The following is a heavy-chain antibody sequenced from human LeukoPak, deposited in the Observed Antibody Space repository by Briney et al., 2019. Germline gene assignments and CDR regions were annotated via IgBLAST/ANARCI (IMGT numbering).Heavy chain of an antibody. CDR2: INSDGSST. J-gene: IGHJ4*02. D-gene: IGHD3-22*01. CDR3: ASDSTYYYDSSGYYRRDY. CDR1: GFTFSSYW. V-gene: IGHV3-74*01. Sequence: GGSLRLSCAASGFTFSSYWMHWVLHAPGKGLVWVSRINSDGSSTSYADSVKGRFTISRDNAKNTLYLQMNSLRAEDTAVYYCASDSTYYYDSSGYYRRDYWGQGTLVTVSS.